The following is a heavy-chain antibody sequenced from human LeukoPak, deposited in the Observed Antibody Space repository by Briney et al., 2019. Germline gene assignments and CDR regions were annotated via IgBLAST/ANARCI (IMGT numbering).Heavy chain of an antibody. CDR2: ISSSSSYI. CDR1: GFTLSNYN. D-gene: IGHD5-18*01. CDR3: ARGIGHSYGQESNY. V-gene: IGHV3-21*01. Sequence: KPGGSLRLSCAASGFTLSNYNMNWVRQAPGKGLEWVSSISSSSSYIYYADSVKGRFTISRDNAKNSLYLQMNSLRAEDTAVYYCARGIGHSYGQESNYWGQGTLVTVSS. J-gene: IGHJ4*02.